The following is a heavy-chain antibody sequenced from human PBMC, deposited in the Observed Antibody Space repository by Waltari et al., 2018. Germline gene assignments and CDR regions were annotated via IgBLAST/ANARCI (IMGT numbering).Heavy chain of an antibody. CDR2: IAYDGSRK. V-gene: IGHV3-30*04. CDR3: ARDQYGAVSQSTGCDY. CDR1: GFTLRKYV. Sequence: QVQLVEPAGGVVQAGRLPRITGEASGFTLRKYVFHRVRQAPGKVREGGTMIAYDGSRKNYIDSVKGRFTISRDNSKNTLYLEMSSLRGEDTALYYCARDQYGAVSQSTGCDYWGQGTLVTVSS. D-gene: IGHD6-19*01. J-gene: IGHJ4*02.